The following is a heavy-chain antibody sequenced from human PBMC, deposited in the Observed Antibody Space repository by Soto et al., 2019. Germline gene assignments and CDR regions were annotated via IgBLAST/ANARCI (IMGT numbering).Heavy chain of an antibody. Sequence: QVQLQESGPGLVKPSGTLSLTCAVSGGSISSSNWWSWVRQPPGKGLEWIGEIYHSGNTNYNPSLECRVRISVDKSLTQFSLKLMSLNDADTAVYYCAKEDGYSNSALRFLYWYFDLWGRGTLVTVSS. CDR1: GGSISSSNW. J-gene: IGHJ2*01. D-gene: IGHD5-12*01. CDR3: AKEDGYSNSALRFLYWYFDL. V-gene: IGHV4-4*02. CDR2: IYHSGNT.